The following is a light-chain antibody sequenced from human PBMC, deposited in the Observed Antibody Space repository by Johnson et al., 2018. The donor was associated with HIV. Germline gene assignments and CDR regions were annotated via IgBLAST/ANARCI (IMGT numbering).Light chain of an antibody. V-gene: IGLV1-51*01. CDR1: SSNIGNSY. CDR2: DNN. Sequence: QSALTQPPSVSAAPGQKVTISCSGSSSNIGNSYVSWYQQLPGTAPKLLIYDNNKRPSGIPDRFSGSKSGTSATLGITGLQTGDEADYYCGTWGGVCGTGTKVTVL. CDR3: GTWGGV. J-gene: IGLJ1*01.